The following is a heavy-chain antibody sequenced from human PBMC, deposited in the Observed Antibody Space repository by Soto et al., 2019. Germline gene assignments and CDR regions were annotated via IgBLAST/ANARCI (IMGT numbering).Heavy chain of an antibody. Sequence: PXDSLTISCKGSGYSFTSYWIGLVRQMPGKGLEWMGIIYPGDSDTRYSPSFQGQVTISADKSISTAYLQWSSLKASDTAMYYCARRRADRGYSYGLNAFDIWGQGTMVTVSS. CDR2: IYPGDSDT. D-gene: IGHD5-18*01. J-gene: IGHJ3*02. CDR1: GYSFTSYW. V-gene: IGHV5-51*01. CDR3: ARRRADRGYSYGLNAFDI.